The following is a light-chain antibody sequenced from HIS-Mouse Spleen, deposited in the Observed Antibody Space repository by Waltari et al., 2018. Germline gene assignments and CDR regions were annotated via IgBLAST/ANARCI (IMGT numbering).Light chain of an antibody. J-gene: IGLJ3*02. CDR2: DNN. Sequence: QSVLTQPPSVSAAPGHTVTIPCSGSSSNIGNNYLSWYQQLPGTAPKLLIYDNNKRPSGIPDRFSGSKSGTSATLGITGLQTGDEADYYCGTWDSSLSAWVFGGGTKLTVL. V-gene: IGLV1-51*01. CDR3: GTWDSSLSAWV. CDR1: SSNIGNNY.